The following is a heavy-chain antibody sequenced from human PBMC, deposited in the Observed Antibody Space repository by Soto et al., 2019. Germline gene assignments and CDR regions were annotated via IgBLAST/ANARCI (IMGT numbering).Heavy chain of an antibody. CDR3: ARVPRYSSGWSDFGY. J-gene: IGHJ4*02. Sequence: ASVKVSCKPSGYPFTSYHVSWVRQAPGQGLEWMGWISAYNGNTNYTQKLQGRVTRTTDTSTSTAYRELRSLRSDDTAVYYCARVPRYSSGWSDFGYWGQGTRGAVGS. D-gene: IGHD6-19*01. CDR2: ISAYNGNT. V-gene: IGHV1-18*01. CDR1: GYPFTSYH.